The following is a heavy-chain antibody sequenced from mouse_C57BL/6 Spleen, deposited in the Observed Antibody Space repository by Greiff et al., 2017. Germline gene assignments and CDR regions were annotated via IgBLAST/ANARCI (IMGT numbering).Heavy chain of an antibody. Sequence: VQLVESGGDLVKPGGSLKLSCAASGFTFSSYGMSWVRQTPDKRLEWVATISSGGSYTYYPDSVKGRFTISRDNAKNTLYLQMSSLKSEDTAMYYCARRGDYGSSNAMDYWGQGTSVTVSS. V-gene: IGHV5-6*01. CDR2: ISSGGSYT. CDR1: GFTFSSYG. D-gene: IGHD1-1*01. J-gene: IGHJ4*01. CDR3: ARRGDYGSSNAMDY.